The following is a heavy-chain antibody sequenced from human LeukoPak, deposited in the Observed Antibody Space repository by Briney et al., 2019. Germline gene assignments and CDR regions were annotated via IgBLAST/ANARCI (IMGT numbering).Heavy chain of an antibody. J-gene: IGHJ5*02. CDR1: GFTFSSYW. V-gene: IGHV3-74*01. CDR3: ARGGWCSSTSCFPNWFDP. CDR2: INSDGSST. D-gene: IGHD2-2*01. Sequence: GGSLRLSCAASGFTFSSYWMHWVRQAPGKGLVWVSRINSDGSSTSYADSVKGRFTISRDNAKNTLYLQMNSLRAEDTAVYYCARGGWCSSTSCFPNWFDPWGQGTLVTVSS.